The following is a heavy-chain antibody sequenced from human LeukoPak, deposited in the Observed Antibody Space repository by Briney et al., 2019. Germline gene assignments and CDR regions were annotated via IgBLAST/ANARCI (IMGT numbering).Heavy chain of an antibody. CDR2: IYHSGSI. CDR3: AREVFFDWLAQSGWFDP. D-gene: IGHD3-9*01. Sequence: PSETLSLTCTVSGASISSGTYYWSWIRQHPGKGLEWIGYIYHSGSIFYNPSLKSRVSISVDTSKNQFSLHLTSVTAADTAVYYCAREVFFDWLAQSGWFDPWGQGTLVTVSS. J-gene: IGHJ5*02. V-gene: IGHV4-31*03. CDR1: GASISSGTYY.